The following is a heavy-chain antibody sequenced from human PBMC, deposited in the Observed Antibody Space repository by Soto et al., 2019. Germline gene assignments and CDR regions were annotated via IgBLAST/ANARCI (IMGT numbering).Heavy chain of an antibody. J-gene: IGHJ6*02. CDR1: GFTFSSYS. CDR3: AAAAGDNDCSYYGMDI. D-gene: IGHD6-13*01. CDR2: ISSSSSYI. Sequence: EVQLVESGGGLVKPGGSLRLSCAASGFTFSSYSMNWVRQAPGKGLEWVSSISSSSSYIYYADSVKGRFTISRDNXKXXLYLQMTSLRAEDTAVYYCAAAAGDNDCSYYGMDIWGQATTVTVSS. V-gene: IGHV3-21*01.